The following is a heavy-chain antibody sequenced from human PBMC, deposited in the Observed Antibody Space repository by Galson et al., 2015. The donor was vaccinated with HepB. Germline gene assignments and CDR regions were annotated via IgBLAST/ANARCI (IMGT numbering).Heavy chain of an antibody. CDR3: ATARIAVAGTGGYFDY. CDR2: MNPNSGNT. J-gene: IGHJ4*02. D-gene: IGHD6-19*01. CDR1: GYTFTSYD. Sequence: SVKVSCKASGYTFTSYDINWVRQATGQGLEWMGWMNPNSGNTGYAQKFQGRVTMTRNTSISTAYMELSSLRSEDTAVYYCATARIAVAGTGGYFDYWGQGTLVTVSS. V-gene: IGHV1-8*01.